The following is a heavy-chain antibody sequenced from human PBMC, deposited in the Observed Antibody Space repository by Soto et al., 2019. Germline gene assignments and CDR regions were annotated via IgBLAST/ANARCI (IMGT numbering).Heavy chain of an antibody. V-gene: IGHV1-69*13. J-gene: IGHJ5*02. CDR3: ARDDYAFNWFAP. CDR1: GGTFSSYA. CDR2: IIPIFGTA. Sequence: SVKVSCKASGGTFSSYAISWVRQAPGQGLEWMGGIIPIFGTANYAQKFQGRVTITADESTGTPYMELSGLRFEETAVYYCARDDYAFNWFAPGGQGTLVP. D-gene: IGHD3-16*01.